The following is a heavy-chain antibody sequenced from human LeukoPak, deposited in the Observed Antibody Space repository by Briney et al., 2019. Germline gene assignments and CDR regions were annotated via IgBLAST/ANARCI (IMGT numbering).Heavy chain of an antibody. CDR2: IYPTDSDT. CDR1: GCSFTTYW. Sequence: PGESLKISCKGSGCSFTTYWIGWVRQMPGKGLEWMGIIYPTDSDTRYSPSFQGQVTISADKSITTAYLQWSSPKASDTAIYYCARNRRDGYSYDAFDIWGQGTMVTVSS. CDR3: ARNRRDGYSYDAFDI. V-gene: IGHV5-51*01. D-gene: IGHD5-24*01. J-gene: IGHJ3*02.